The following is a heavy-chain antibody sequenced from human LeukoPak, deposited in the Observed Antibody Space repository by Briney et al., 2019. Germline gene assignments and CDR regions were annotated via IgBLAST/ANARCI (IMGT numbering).Heavy chain of an antibody. CDR2: IKQDGSEK. J-gene: IGHJ4*02. Sequence: GGSLRLSCAASGFTFNSYWMTWVRQAPGKGLEWVANIKQDGSEKNYVDSVKGRFTISRDNAKNTLYLQMNSLRAEDTAVYYCATLPLSDYWGQGTLVTVSS. V-gene: IGHV3-7*01. D-gene: IGHD1-26*01. CDR3: ATLPLSDY. CDR1: GFTFNSYW.